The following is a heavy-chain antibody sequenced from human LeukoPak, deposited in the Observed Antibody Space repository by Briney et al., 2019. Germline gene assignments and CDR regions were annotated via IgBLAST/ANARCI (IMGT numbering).Heavy chain of an antibody. Sequence: SEALSLTCTVSGGSISSYYWSWIRQPPGKGLEWIGYIYNSGSTNYTPSLKSRVTISVDTSKNQFSLKLTSVTAADTAVYYCARHRDGYNYGYLDYWGQGTLVTVSS. D-gene: IGHD5-24*01. CDR1: GGSISSYY. V-gene: IGHV4-59*08. CDR2: IYNSGST. CDR3: ARHRDGYNYGYLDY. J-gene: IGHJ4*02.